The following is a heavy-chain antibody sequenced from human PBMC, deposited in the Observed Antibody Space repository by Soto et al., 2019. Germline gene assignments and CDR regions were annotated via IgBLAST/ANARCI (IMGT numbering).Heavy chain of an antibody. CDR3: ARGYYYDSSGYYSGWFDP. J-gene: IGHJ5*02. V-gene: IGHV4-30-2*01. CDR2: IYYSGST. D-gene: IGHD3-22*01. Sequence: QLQLQESGSGLVKPSQTLSLTCAVSGGSISSGGYSWSWIRQPPGKGLEWIGYIYYSGSTYYNPSLKSRVTISVDRSKNQFSLKLSSVTAADTAVYYCARGYYYDSSGYYSGWFDPWGQGTLVTVSS. CDR1: GGSISSGGYS.